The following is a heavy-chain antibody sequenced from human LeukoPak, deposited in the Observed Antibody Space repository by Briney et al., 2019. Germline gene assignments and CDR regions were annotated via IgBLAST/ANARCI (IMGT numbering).Heavy chain of an antibody. J-gene: IGHJ4*02. D-gene: IGHD6-13*01. CDR2: ISPTGDII. Sequence: GGSLRLSCAASGFTFGVYYMTWMRQAPGRGLEPMSFISPTGDIIKYVDSVKGRFTISRDNAKSSMYLEMNSLRAEDTAVHYCAREPWAAPDHWGQGTLVTVSP. V-gene: IGHV3-11*01. CDR1: GFTFGVYY. CDR3: AREPWAAPDH.